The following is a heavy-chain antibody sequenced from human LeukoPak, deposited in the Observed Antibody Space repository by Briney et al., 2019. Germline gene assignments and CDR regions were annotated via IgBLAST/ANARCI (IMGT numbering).Heavy chain of an antibody. CDR3: ARARRGYSYGFY. CDR1: GGSISSGGYY. V-gene: IGHV4-31*03. CDR2: IYYSGST. J-gene: IGHJ4*02. Sequence: PSETLSLTCTVSGGSISSGGYYWSWIRQHPGKGLEWIRYIYYSGSTYYNPSLKSRVTISVDTSKNQFSLKLSSVTAADTAVYYCARARRGYSYGFYWGQGTLVTVSS. D-gene: IGHD5-18*01.